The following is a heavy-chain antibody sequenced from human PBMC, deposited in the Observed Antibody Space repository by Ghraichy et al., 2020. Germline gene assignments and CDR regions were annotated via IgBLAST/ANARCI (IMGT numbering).Heavy chain of an antibody. CDR1: GGSISSSSYY. J-gene: IGHJ3*02. CDR2: IHYSGTT. V-gene: IGHV4-39*01. D-gene: IGHD3-22*01. Sequence: SETLSLTCTVSGGSISSSSYYWGWIRQPPGKGLEWIGSIHYSGTTYYNPSLKSRVTISVDTSKNKFSLKLSSVTAADTAVYYCAISNPFYYDSSGSGAFEIWGQGKMVTVSS. CDR3: AISNPFYYDSSGSGAFEI.